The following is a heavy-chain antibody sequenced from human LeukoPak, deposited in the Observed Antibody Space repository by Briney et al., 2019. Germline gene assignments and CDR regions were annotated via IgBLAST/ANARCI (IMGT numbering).Heavy chain of an antibody. V-gene: IGHV1-2*02. CDR1: GYTFTAYY. CDR2: INPNSGGT. Sequence: GASVKVSCKASGYTFTAYYMHWVRQAPGQGLEWMGWINPNSGGTNYAQKFQGRVTMTRDTSISTAYMEQSRLRSDDTAVYYCARDYYDSSGFGAFDIWGQGTMVTVSS. J-gene: IGHJ3*02. CDR3: ARDYYDSSGFGAFDI. D-gene: IGHD3-22*01.